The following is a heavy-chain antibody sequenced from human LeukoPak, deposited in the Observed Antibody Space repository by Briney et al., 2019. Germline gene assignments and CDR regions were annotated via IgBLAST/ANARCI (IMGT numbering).Heavy chain of an antibody. D-gene: IGHD2/OR15-2a*01. Sequence: ASVKVSCKASGDTFTGYYMHWVRQAPGQGLEWMGWINPNSGGTNYAQKFQGRVTMTEDTSTDTAYMELSSLRSEDTAVYYCATDLIGGPNFDAFDIWGQGTMVTVSS. CDR3: ATDLIGGPNFDAFDI. J-gene: IGHJ3*02. V-gene: IGHV1-2*02. CDR1: GDTFTGYY. CDR2: INPNSGGT.